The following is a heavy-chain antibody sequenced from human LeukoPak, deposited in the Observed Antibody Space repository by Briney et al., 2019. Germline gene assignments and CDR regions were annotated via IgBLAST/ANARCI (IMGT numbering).Heavy chain of an antibody. Sequence: GGSLRLSCAASGFTFSDYYMSWIRQAPGKGLEWVSYISSSGSTIYYADSVKGRFTISRDNAKNSLYLQMNSLRAEDTAVYYCARGVTTPRAGVNYFDYWGQGTLVTVSS. D-gene: IGHD4-17*01. CDR1: GFTFSDYY. CDR3: ARGVTTPRAGVNYFDY. CDR2: ISSSGSTI. V-gene: IGHV3-11*01. J-gene: IGHJ4*02.